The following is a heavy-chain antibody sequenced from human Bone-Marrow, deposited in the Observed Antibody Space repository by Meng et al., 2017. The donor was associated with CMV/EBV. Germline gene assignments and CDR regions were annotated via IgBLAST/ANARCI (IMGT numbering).Heavy chain of an antibody. CDR1: GYTFTSYY. D-gene: IGHD6-19*01. Sequence: SVKVSCKASGYTFTSYYMHWVRQAPGQGLEWMGIINPSGGSTSHAQKFQGRVTMTRDTSTSTVYMELDILRSEETAVYYFASTSSGWYPPDYWGQGTLVTVSS. V-gene: IGHV1-46*01. CDR3: ASTSSGWYPPDY. CDR2: INPSGGST. J-gene: IGHJ4*02.